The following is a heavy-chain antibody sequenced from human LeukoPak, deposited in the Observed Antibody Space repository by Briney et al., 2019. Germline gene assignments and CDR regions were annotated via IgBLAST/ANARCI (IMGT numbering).Heavy chain of an antibody. D-gene: IGHD4-17*01. CDR2: IYHSGST. CDR1: GGSISSGGYS. V-gene: IGHV4-30-2*01. J-gene: IGHJ5*02. Sequence: PSETLSLTCAVSGGSISSGGYSWSWIRQPPGKGLEWIGYIYHSGSTYYNPSLKSRVTISVDRSKNQFSLKLSSVTAADTAVYYCARVKASGDYLRVWFDPWGQGTLVTVSS. CDR3: ARVKASGDYLRVWFDP.